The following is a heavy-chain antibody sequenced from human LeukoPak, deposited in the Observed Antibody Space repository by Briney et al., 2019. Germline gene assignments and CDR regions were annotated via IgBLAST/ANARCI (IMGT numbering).Heavy chain of an antibody. J-gene: IGHJ3*02. CDR1: GFTFSSYA. V-gene: IGHV3-30-3*01. CDR3: AKALSSTSYHAFDI. Sequence: GGSLRLSCAASGFTFSSYAMHWVRQAPGKGLEWVAVISYDGSNKYYADSVKGRFTISRDNSKNTLYLQMNSLRAEDTAVYYCAKALSSTSYHAFDIWGQGTMVTVSS. D-gene: IGHD2-2*01. CDR2: ISYDGSNK.